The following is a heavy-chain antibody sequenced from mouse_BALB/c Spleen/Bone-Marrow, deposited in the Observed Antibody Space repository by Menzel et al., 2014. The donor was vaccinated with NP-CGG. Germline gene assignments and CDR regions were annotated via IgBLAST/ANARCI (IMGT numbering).Heavy chain of an antibody. CDR3: TRLTYYGLSDY. J-gene: IGHJ2*01. Sequence: EVKVIESGGGLVQPGGSLKLSCTASGFDFSRYWMSWVRQAPGKGLQWIGEINPESSTINYTPSLKDKFIISRDNAKNTLYLQMSKVRSENTTLYYCTRLTYYGLSDYWAQGTTTTVSS. CDR2: INPESSTI. CDR1: GFDFSRYW. V-gene: IGHV4-1*02. D-gene: IGHD1-2*01.